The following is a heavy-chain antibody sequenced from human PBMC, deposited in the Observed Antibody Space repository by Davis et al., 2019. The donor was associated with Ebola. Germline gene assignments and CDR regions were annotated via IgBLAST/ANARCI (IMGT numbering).Heavy chain of an antibody. CDR3: ARDQGYCSGGSCSVYGMDV. CDR1: GFSFSSYW. V-gene: IGHV3-7*01. D-gene: IGHD2-15*01. CDR2: IKQDGSET. Sequence: GESLKISCAASGFSFSSYWLSWVRQAPGKGLEWVANIKQDGSETYYADSVKGRFTISRDNSKNTLYLQMNSLRAEDTAVYYCARDQGYCSGGSCSVYGMDVWGQGTTVTVSS. J-gene: IGHJ6*02.